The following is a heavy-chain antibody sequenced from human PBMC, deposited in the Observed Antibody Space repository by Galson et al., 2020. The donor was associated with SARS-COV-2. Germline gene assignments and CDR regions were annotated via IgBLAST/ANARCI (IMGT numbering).Heavy chain of an antibody. CDR3: AKDQTTVVTPGWFDP. D-gene: IGHD4-17*01. V-gene: IGHV3-23*01. CDR1: GTTISSYV. Sequence: GAALKISCAASGTTISSYVMSWVHPAPGKGQEWVSAISSSGGSTYYEDSVKGRFTISRDNAKNTLYLQMNSLRAEDTAVYYCAKDQTTVVTPGWFDPWGQGTLVTVSS. CDR2: ISSSGGST. J-gene: IGHJ5*02.